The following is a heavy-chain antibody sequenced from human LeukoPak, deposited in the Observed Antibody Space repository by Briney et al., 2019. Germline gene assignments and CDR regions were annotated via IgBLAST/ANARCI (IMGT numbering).Heavy chain of an antibody. J-gene: IGHJ4*02. CDR1: GGTFSSYA. CDR3: ARTYYYGSGAFDY. D-gene: IGHD3-10*01. Sequence: SVKVSCKASGGTFSSYAISWVRQAPAQGLEWMGGIIPIFGTANYAQKFQGRVTITADESTSTAYMELSSLRSEDTAVYYCARTYYYGSGAFDYWGQGTLVTVSS. V-gene: IGHV1-69*01. CDR2: IIPIFGTA.